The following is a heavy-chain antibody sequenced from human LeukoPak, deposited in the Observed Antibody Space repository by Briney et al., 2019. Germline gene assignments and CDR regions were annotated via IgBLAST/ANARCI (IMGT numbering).Heavy chain of an antibody. V-gene: IGHV4-59*08. J-gene: IGHJ3*02. D-gene: IGHD2-2*02. CDR2: IYYSGST. CDR1: GGSISSYY. Sequence: SETLSLTCTVSGGSISSYYWSWIRQPPGKGLEWIGYIYYSGSTNYNPSLKSRVTISVDTSKNQFSLELSSVTAADTAVYYCARFIVVVPAAIPSLARDDAFDIWGQGTMVTVSS. CDR3: ARFIVVVPAAIPSLARDDAFDI.